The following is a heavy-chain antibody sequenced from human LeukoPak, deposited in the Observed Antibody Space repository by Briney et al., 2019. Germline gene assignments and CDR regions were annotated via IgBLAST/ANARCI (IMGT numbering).Heavy chain of an antibody. CDR1: GFTFSSYS. D-gene: IGHD2-2*01. V-gene: IGHV3-21*01. Sequence: PGGSLRLSCAASGFTFSSYSMNWVRQAPGKGLEWVSSISSSSSYINYADSVKGRFTISRDNAKNSLYLQMNSLRAEDTAVYYCARTNNPLGYCSSTSCPSRGMDVWGQGTTVTVSS. CDR2: ISSSSSYI. J-gene: IGHJ6*02. CDR3: ARTNNPLGYCSSTSCPSRGMDV.